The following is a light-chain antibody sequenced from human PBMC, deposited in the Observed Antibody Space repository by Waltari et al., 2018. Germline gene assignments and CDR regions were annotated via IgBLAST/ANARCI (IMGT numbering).Light chain of an antibody. CDR3: MQARQTPWT. V-gene: IGKV2-28*01. J-gene: IGKJ1*01. CDR1: PSLLHSSGKTF. CDR2: LIS. Sequence: DIVMTQSPLSLSVTPGEPASISCRSSPSLLHSSGKTFLDWYLQKPGQSPQLLIYLISNRADGVPDRFSGSGSGTDFKLKISRVEAEDVGVYFCMQARQTPWTFGQGTKVEIK.